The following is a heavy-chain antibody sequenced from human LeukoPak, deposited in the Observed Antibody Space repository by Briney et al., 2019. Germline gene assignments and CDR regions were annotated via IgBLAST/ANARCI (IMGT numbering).Heavy chain of an antibody. D-gene: IGHD5-18*01. J-gene: IGHJ4*02. V-gene: IGHV1-2*02. CDR2: INPNSGGT. CDR3: ARGPGIQLWPHDF. Sequence: ASVKVSCRASGYTFTGYYMHWVRQAPGQGLEWMGWINPNSGGTNYAQKFQGRVTMTRDTSISTAYMELSRLRSDDTAVYYCARGPGIQLWPHDFWGQGTLVTVSS. CDR1: GYTFTGYY.